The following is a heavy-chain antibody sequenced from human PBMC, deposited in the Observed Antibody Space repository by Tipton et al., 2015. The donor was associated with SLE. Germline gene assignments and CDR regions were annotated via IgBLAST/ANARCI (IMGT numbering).Heavy chain of an antibody. Sequence: LSLTCAVYGGSFSGYYWSWIRQPPGKGLEWIGEINHSGSTNYNPSLKSRVTISVDTSKNQFSLKLSSVTAADTAVYYCARDPSYLGAPPDYWGQGTLVTVSS. J-gene: IGHJ4*02. CDR1: GGSFSGYY. V-gene: IGHV4-34*01. CDR3: ARDPSYLGAPPDY. D-gene: IGHD1-26*01. CDR2: INHSGST.